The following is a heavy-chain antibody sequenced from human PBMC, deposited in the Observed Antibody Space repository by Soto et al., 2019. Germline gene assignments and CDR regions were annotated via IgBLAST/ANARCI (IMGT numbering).Heavy chain of an antibody. Sequence: GGSLRLSCAASGFTFSSYGMHWVRQASGKGLEWVGRIRSKPSSSATAYAASVRGRFTISRDDSKNTAYLQMNSLRVEDTAVYYCTSGYCSGGSCSRSDYWGQGTLVTVSS. J-gene: IGHJ4*02. V-gene: IGHV3-73*01. D-gene: IGHD2-15*01. CDR3: TSGYCSGGSCSRSDY. CDR1: GFTFSSYG. CDR2: IRSKPSSSAT.